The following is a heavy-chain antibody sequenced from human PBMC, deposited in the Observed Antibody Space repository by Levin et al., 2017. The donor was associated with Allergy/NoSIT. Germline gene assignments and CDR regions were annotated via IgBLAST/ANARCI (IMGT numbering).Heavy chain of an antibody. CDR1: GFTFSSYA. CDR3: AKVGARKAGSGRGYGMDV. Sequence: AGGSLRLSCAASGFTFSSYAMSWVRQAPGKGLEWVSAISGSGGSTYYADSVKGRFTISRDNSKNTLYLQMNSLRAEDTAVYYCAKVGARKAGSGRGYGMDVWGQGTTVTVSS. D-gene: IGHD3-10*01. V-gene: IGHV3-23*01. J-gene: IGHJ6*01. CDR2: ISGSGGST.